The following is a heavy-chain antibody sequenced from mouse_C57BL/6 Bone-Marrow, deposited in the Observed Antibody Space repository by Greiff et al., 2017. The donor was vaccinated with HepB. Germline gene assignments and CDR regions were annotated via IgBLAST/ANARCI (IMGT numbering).Heavy chain of an antibody. CDR2: IYPRSGNT. V-gene: IGHV1-81*01. CDR3: ARCYYGY. Sequence: VMLVESGAELARPGASVKLSCKASGYTFTSYGISWVKQRTGQGLEWIGEIYPRSGNTYYNEKFKGKATLTADKSSSTAYMELRSLTSEDSAVYFCARCYYGYWGQGTTLTVSS. CDR1: GYTFTSYG. J-gene: IGHJ2*01.